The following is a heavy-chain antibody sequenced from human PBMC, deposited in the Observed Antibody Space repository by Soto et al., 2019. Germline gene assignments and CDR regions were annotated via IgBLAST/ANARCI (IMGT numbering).Heavy chain of an antibody. D-gene: IGHD6-13*01. Sequence: EVPLLESGGGLVQPGGSLRLSCAASGFTFSSYAMSWVRQAPGKGLEWVSAISGSGGSTYYADSVKGRFTISRDNSKNTLYLQMNSLRAEDTAVYYCAKHGPAAGFFMSGMDVWGQGTTVTVSS. V-gene: IGHV3-23*01. CDR2: ISGSGGST. J-gene: IGHJ6*02. CDR1: GFTFSSYA. CDR3: AKHGPAAGFFMSGMDV.